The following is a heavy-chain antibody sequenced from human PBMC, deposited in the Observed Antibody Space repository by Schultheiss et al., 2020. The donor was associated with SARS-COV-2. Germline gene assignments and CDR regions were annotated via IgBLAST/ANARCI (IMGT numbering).Heavy chain of an antibody. J-gene: IGHJ2*01. CDR1: GFTFSSYA. V-gene: IGHV3-64D*06. CDR3: VKGGVGATGGWYFDL. D-gene: IGHD1-26*01. Sequence: GESLKISCAASGFTFSSYAMHWVRQAPGKGLEYVSAISSNGGSTYYADSVKGRFTISRDNSKNTLYLQMSSLRAEDTAVYYCVKGGVGATGGWYFDLWGRGTLVTVSS. CDR2: ISSNGGST.